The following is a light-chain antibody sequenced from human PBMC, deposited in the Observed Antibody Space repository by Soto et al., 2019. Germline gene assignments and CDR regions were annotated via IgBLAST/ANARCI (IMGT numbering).Light chain of an antibody. J-gene: IGKJ1*01. CDR2: GAS. CDR3: QQYGNSPRT. Sequence: EIVLTQSPGTLSLSPGERATLSCRASHSVSSSYLAWYQQKPGQAPRLLIYGASSWATGIPDRFSGSGSGTDFTLTISRLEPEDLAVYYCQQYGNSPRTFGQGTKVEIK. CDR1: HSVSSSY. V-gene: IGKV3-20*01.